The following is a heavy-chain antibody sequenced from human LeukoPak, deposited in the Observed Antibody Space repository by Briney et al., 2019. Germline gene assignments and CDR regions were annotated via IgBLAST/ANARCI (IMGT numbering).Heavy chain of an antibody. V-gene: IGHV1-69*05. D-gene: IGHD1-7*01. CDR2: IIPIFGTA. CDR1: GGTFSSYA. Sequence: SVKVSCKASGGTFSSYAISWVRQVPGQGLEWMGGIIPIFGTANYAQKFQGRVTITRDTSASTAYMELSSLRSEDTAVYYCARSENFLWYYYYGMDVWGQGTTVTVSS. CDR3: ARSENFLWYYYYGMDV. J-gene: IGHJ6*02.